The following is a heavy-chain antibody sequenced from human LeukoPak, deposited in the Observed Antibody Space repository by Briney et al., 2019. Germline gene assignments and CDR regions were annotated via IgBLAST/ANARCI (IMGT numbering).Heavy chain of an antibody. Sequence: AGGSLTLSCAASGFTFSNAWVSWIRQAPGQALECVGRIKRKTDGGTKNYAAHVKGRFTISRDDSKNTLYLQMNSLKTEDTAVYYCTCQLLHYYYCYYYGMDVWCKGTTVTVSS. V-gene: IGHV3-15*01. D-gene: IGHD2-2*01. CDR3: TCQLLHYYYCYYYGMDV. CDR1: GFTFSNAW. J-gene: IGHJ6*04. CDR2: IKRKTDGGTK.